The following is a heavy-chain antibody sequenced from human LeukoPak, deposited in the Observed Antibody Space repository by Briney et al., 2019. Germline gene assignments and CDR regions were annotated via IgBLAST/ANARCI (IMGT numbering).Heavy chain of an antibody. CDR3: AKDNDFWSGYHFDY. Sequence: SQTLSLTCTVSGGSISSGSYYWSWIRQPAGKGLEWIGRIYTSGSTNYNPSLKSRVTISVDTSKNQFSLKLSSVTAADTAVYYCAKDNDFWSGYHFDYWGQGTLVTVSS. CDR1: GGSISSGSYY. V-gene: IGHV4-61*02. D-gene: IGHD3-3*01. J-gene: IGHJ4*02. CDR2: IYTSGST.